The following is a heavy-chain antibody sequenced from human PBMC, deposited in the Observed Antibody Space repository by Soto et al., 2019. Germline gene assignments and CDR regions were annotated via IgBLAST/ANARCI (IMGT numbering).Heavy chain of an antibody. J-gene: IGHJ4*02. V-gene: IGHV3-48*01. CDR2: ISSSRSTI. D-gene: IGHD2-15*01. CDR1: GFTFSSYS. Sequence: EVQLVESGGGLVQPGGSLRLSCAASGFTFSSYSMNWVRQAPGKGLEWVSYISSSRSTIYYADSVEGRFTISRDNAKNSLYLQMNSLRAEDTAVYYCARSPGRQGGFDYWGQGTLVSVSS. CDR3: ARSPGRQGGFDY.